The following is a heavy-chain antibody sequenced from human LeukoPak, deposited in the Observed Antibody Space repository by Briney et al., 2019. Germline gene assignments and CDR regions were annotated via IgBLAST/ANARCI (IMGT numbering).Heavy chain of an antibody. CDR1: GGSFSGYY. D-gene: IGHD3-3*01. V-gene: IGHV4-34*01. Sequence: SETLRLTCAVYGGSFSGYYWSWIRQPPGEGLEWIGEINHSGSANYNPSPKSRVTISVDTSKNQFSLKLSSVTAADTAVYYCARARSITIFGVVYYFDYWGRGTLVTVSS. CDR3: ARARSITIFGVVYYFDY. J-gene: IGHJ4*02. CDR2: INHSGSA.